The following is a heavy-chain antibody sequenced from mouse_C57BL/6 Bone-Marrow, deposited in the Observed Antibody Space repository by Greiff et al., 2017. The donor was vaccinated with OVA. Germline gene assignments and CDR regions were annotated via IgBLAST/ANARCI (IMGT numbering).Heavy chain of an antibody. Sequence: QVQLQQSGAELVRPGASVTLSCKASGYTFTDYEMHWVKQTPVHGLEWIGAIDPETGGTAYNPKFKGTAILTAATSSSTAYMELRSLTSEDSAVYSCSPYASAGRLPAWFAYWGHGTLVTVSA. CDR3: SPYASAGRLPAWFAY. CDR1: GYTFTDYE. CDR2: IDPETGGT. J-gene: IGHJ3*01. D-gene: IGHD6-5*01. V-gene: IGHV1-15*01.